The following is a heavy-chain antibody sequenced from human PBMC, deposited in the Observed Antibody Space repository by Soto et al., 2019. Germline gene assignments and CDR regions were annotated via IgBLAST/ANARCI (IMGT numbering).Heavy chain of an antibody. D-gene: IGHD2-15*01. Sequence: QVQLVQSGAEVKKPGASVKVSCKASGYTFTGYYMHWVRQAPGQGLEWLGCINPNSGGTNYAQKSKGWVTMTRDTSISTAYLERSRLRSDDTAVYYCANSIGGYCSGGSCYKDYYFYMDVWGKVTTVTVSS. CDR2: INPNSGGT. CDR1: GYTFTGYY. V-gene: IGHV1-2*04. CDR3: ANSIGGYCSGGSCYKDYYFYMDV. J-gene: IGHJ6*03.